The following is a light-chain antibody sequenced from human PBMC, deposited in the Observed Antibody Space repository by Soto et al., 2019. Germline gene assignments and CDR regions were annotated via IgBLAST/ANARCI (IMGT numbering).Light chain of an antibody. CDR3: QHYGGVWT. V-gene: IGKV1-5*01. CDR1: QSISNR. CDR2: DAS. Sequence: DIQMTTSPSTLSASVVYRFTITCRASQSISNRLAWYQQKPGKAPKVLIYDASSLESGVPSRSSGSGSATEFILTISSLQPDDFATYHCQHYGGVWTFGQGTKGDIK. J-gene: IGKJ1*01.